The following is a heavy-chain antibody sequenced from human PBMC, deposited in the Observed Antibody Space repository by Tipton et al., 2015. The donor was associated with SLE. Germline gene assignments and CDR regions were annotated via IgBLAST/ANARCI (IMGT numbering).Heavy chain of an antibody. CDR3: ARDEYRYDGTGYHLLGHFDY. J-gene: IGHJ4*02. Sequence: TLSLTCIVSGDSISSSSYYWGWIRQPPGKGLEWIGNIYYTGNTFYSPSLKIRVTISVDTSKNQFSLKLSSVTAADTAVYYCARDEYRYDGTGYHLLGHFDYWGQGTLVTVSS. CDR2: IYYTGNT. D-gene: IGHD3-22*01. CDR1: GDSISSSSYY. V-gene: IGHV4-39*07.